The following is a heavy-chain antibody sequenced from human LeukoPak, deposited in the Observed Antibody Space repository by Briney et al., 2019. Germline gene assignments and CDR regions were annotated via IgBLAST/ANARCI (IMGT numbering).Heavy chain of an antibody. Sequence: GGSLRLSCAASGFTFSSYWMSWVRQAPGKGLEWVAVISYDGSNKYYADSVKGRFTISRDNSKNMLYLQMSSLRAEDTALYYCANSRGGWYHGYWGQGTLVTVSS. CDR1: GFTFSSYW. J-gene: IGHJ4*02. V-gene: IGHV3-30*18. D-gene: IGHD6-19*01. CDR3: ANSRGGWYHGY. CDR2: ISYDGSNK.